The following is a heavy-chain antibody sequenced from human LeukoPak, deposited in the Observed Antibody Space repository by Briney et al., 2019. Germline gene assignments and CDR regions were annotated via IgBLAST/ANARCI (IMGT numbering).Heavy chain of an antibody. CDR1: GGSISSYY. V-gene: IGHV4-59*01. CDR2: IYYSGST. Sequence: SETLSLTCTVSGGSISSYYWNWIRQPPGKGLEWIGYIYYSGSTNYNPSLKSRVTISVDTSKNQFSLKLSSVTAADTAVYYCARDPGGGDDAFDIWGQGTMVTVSS. CDR3: ARDPGGGDDAFDI. J-gene: IGHJ3*02. D-gene: IGHD3-10*01.